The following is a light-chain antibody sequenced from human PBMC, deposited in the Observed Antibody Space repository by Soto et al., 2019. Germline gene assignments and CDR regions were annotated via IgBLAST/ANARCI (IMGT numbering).Light chain of an antibody. CDR2: GAS. CDR1: QRVSSN. CDR3: QQYNNWPLTWT. J-gene: IGKJ1*01. V-gene: IGKV3-15*01. Sequence: EIVLTQSPGTLSLSPGERATLSCRASQRVSSNLAWYQQKPGQAPRLLIYGASTSATGIPARFSGSGSGTEFTLTISSLQSEDFAVYYCQQYNNWPLTWTFGQGTKVDIK.